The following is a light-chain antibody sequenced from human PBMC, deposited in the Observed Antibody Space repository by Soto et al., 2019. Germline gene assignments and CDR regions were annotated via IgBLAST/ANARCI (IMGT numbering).Light chain of an antibody. CDR3: NSYTMSSTLL. Sequence: QSALTQPASVSGSPGQSITISCTGTSSDVGAYNYVSWYQQHPGKAPKLMIYEVNNRPSGVSNCFSGSKSVNTASLIISGLQAEDEADYYCNSYTMSSTLLFGGGTKLTVL. V-gene: IGLV2-14*01. CDR1: SSDVGAYNY. CDR2: EVN. J-gene: IGLJ2*01.